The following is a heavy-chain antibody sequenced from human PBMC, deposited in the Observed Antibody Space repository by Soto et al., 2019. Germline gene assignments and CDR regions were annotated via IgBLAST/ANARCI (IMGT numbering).Heavy chain of an antibody. CDR3: AKASGYSSSWPDY. J-gene: IGHJ4*02. V-gene: IGHV3-23*01. Sequence: GGSLRLSCAASGFTFSSYAMSWVRQAPGEGLEWVSAISGSGGSTYYADSVKGRFTISRDNSKNTLYLQMNSLRAEDTAVYYCAKASGYSSSWPDYWGQGTLVTVSS. CDR1: GFTFSSYA. CDR2: ISGSGGST. D-gene: IGHD6-13*01.